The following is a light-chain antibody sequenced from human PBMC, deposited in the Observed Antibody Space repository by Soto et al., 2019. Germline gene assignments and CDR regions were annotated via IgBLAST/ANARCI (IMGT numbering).Light chain of an antibody. Sequence: VLTQSPGTLSLSPGETATLTCSASHSVSSTFLAWYQQKPGQAPTLLIYDADTRATGIPDSFSGSGFGTQFTLTIRSLEPEDFAMYYCQQSASSVTCGQGTRLEIK. J-gene: IGKJ5*01. V-gene: IGKV3-20*01. CDR1: HSVSSTF. CDR2: DAD. CDR3: QQSASSVT.